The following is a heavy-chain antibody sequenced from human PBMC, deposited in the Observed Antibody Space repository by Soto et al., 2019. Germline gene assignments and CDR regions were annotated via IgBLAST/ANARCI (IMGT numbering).Heavy chain of an antibody. D-gene: IGHD3-3*01. V-gene: IGHV1-69*01. J-gene: IGHJ6*02. CDR1: GGTFSSYA. CDR3: ARDAYYDFWSGYREDYYHYGMDV. Sequence: QVQLVQSGAEVKKPGSSVKVSCKASGGTFSSYAISWVRQAPGQGLEWMGGIIPIFGTANYAQKFQGRVTITADESTSTAYMELSSLRSEDTAVYYCARDAYYDFWSGYREDYYHYGMDVWGQGTTVTVSS. CDR2: IIPIFGTA.